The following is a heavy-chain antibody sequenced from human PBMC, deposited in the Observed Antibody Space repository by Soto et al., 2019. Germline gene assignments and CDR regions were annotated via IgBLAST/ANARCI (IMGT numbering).Heavy chain of an antibody. CDR1: GFTFSSYA. Sequence: GGSLRLSCAASGFTFSSYAMSWVRQAPGKGLEWVSAISGSGGSTYYADSVKGRFTISRDNSKNTLYLQMNSLRAEDTAVYYCAKGSYYDILTGYYKRQNWFDPWGQGTLVTVSS. CDR3: AKGSYYDILTGYYKRQNWFDP. J-gene: IGHJ5*02. D-gene: IGHD3-9*01. V-gene: IGHV3-23*01. CDR2: ISGSGGST.